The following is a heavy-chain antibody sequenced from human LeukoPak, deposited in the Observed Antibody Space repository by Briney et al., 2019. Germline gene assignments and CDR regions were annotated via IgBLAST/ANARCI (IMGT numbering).Heavy chain of an antibody. Sequence: PGRSLRLSCAASGFTFSSYAMHWVRQAPGKGLEWVAVISYDGSNKYYADSVKGRFTISRDNSKNTLYLQMNSLRAEDTAAYYCAKSDRRAAEDYWGQGTLVTVSS. CDR1: GFTFSSYA. V-gene: IGHV3-30*04. J-gene: IGHJ4*02. D-gene: IGHD6-13*01. CDR2: ISYDGSNK. CDR3: AKSDRRAAEDY.